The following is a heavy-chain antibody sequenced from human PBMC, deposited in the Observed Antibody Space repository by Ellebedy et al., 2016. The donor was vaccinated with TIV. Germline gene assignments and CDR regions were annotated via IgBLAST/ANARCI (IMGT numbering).Heavy chain of an antibody. CDR3: ATDSSGWKSYYFDS. CDR2: FDPEHDKT. J-gene: IGHJ4*02. CDR1: GYTLTELS. Sequence: ASVKVSXXVSGYTLTELSIHWVRQAPGEGLEWMGGFDPEHDKTIYAQKFQGRVTMTEDTSTDTAYMEVSSLRSEDTALYYCATDSSGWKSYYFDSWGQGTLVTVSS. D-gene: IGHD6-19*01. V-gene: IGHV1-24*01.